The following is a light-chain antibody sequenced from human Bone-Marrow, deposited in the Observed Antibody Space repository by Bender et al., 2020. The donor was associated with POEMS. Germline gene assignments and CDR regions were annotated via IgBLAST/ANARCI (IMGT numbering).Light chain of an antibody. Sequence: YELTQSPSLSLSPGQKARITCSGDVLAGQYTYWYQQRSGQAPLLVISQDIERPSGIAERFSGSSSGSTATLTISGVRPEDEADYYFQSSDIRGSSVMFGGGTRLTVL. J-gene: IGLJ3*02. CDR3: QSSDIRGSSVM. CDR1: VLAGQY. V-gene: IGLV3-25*03. CDR2: QDI.